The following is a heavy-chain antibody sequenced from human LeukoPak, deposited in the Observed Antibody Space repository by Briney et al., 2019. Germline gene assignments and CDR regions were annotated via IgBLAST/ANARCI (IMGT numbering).Heavy chain of an antibody. CDR2: ISGSGGST. V-gene: IGHV3-23*01. J-gene: IGHJ4*02. Sequence: GGSLRLSCAASGFTFSSYAMSWVRQAPGKGLEWVSAISGSGGSTYYADSVKGRFTVSRDNSKNTLYLQMNSLRAEDTAVYYCAKDRDMIVVVSSFDYWGQGTLVTVSS. D-gene: IGHD3-22*01. CDR3: AKDRDMIVVVSSFDY. CDR1: GFTFSSYA.